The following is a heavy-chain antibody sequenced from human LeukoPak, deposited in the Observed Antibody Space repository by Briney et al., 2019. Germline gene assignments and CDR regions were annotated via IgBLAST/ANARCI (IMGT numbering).Heavy chain of an antibody. CDR2: INHSGST. CDR1: GGSFSGYY. Sequence: SETLSLTCAVYGGSFSGYYWSWIRQPPGKGLEWIGEINHSGSTNYNPSLKSRVTISVDTSKNQFSLKLSSVTAADTAVYYCASGRKKARPIYYYYMDVWGKGTTVIVSS. D-gene: IGHD6-6*01. J-gene: IGHJ6*03. CDR3: ASGRKKARPIYYYYMDV. V-gene: IGHV4-34*01.